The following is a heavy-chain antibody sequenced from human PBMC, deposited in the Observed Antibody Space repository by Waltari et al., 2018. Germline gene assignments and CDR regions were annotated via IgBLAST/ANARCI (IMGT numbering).Heavy chain of an antibody. V-gene: IGHV3-20*04. D-gene: IGHD3-16*01. CDR1: GFAFADYG. CDR2: FNWNGGST. Sequence: EVQLVESGGSVVRLGGSLGLSCAASGFAFADYGLSWVRQAPGKGLEWVSGFNWNGGSTAYADSVKGRFTMSRDNAKNSLHLQMKSLRAEDTALYYCARWLGAYAYSLFDYWGQGTPVTVSS. CDR3: ARWLGAYAYSLFDY. J-gene: IGHJ4*02.